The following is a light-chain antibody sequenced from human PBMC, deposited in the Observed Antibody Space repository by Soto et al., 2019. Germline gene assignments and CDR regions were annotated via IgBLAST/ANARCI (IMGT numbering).Light chain of an antibody. Sequence: DIQMTQSPSSLSASVGDRVTITCRASQSIASYLNWYQQKPGKAPKLLIYAASTLQSGVPSRFSGSGAGTEFTLTLSSLQPEDFATYYCQQSYSSPWTFGQGTKVDIK. V-gene: IGKV1-39*01. J-gene: IGKJ1*01. CDR2: AAS. CDR1: QSIASY. CDR3: QQSYSSPWT.